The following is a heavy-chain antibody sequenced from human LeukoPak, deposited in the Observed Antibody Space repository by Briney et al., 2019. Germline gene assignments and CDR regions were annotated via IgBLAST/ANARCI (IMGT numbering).Heavy chain of an antibody. J-gene: IGHJ5*02. CDR1: GYTFTGYY. D-gene: IGHD2-15*01. V-gene: IGHV1-2*02. Sequence: GASVKVSCKASGYTFTGYYMHWVRQAPGQGLEWMGWINPNSGGTNYAQKLQGRVTMTTDTSTSTAYMELRSLRSDDTAVYYCARLVYSGNWFDPWGQGTLVTVSS. CDR3: ARLVYSGNWFDP. CDR2: INPNSGGT.